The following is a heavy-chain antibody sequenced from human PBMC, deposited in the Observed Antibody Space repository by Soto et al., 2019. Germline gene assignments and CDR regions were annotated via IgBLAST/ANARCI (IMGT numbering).Heavy chain of an antibody. J-gene: IGHJ4*02. V-gene: IGHV3-21*01. Sequence: PGGSLRLSCAASGFTFGAYSLSWVRQAPGKGLEWVSSINPSGTDIHYADSVEGRFTISRDNARSSLYLQMISLRVDDTAVYYCARETTPYTSRSLDYWGQGILVTVSS. CDR1: GFTFGAYS. CDR3: ARETTPYTSRSLDY. CDR2: INPSGTDI.